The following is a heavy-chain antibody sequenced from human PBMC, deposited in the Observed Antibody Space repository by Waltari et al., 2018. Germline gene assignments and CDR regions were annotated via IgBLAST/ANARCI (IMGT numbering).Heavy chain of an antibody. CDR1: GFTFSSPI. Sequence: EVQLVESGGGLVKPGGSLRLSCAASGFTFSSPIMNSVRQAPGKGLEWVSSISSSSSYIYYADSVKGRFTISRDNAKNSLYLQMNSLRAEDTAVYYCARGDGYNVYYFDYWGQGTLVTVSS. CDR2: ISSSSSYI. CDR3: ARGDGYNVYYFDY. J-gene: IGHJ4*02. V-gene: IGHV3-21*01. D-gene: IGHD2-21*01.